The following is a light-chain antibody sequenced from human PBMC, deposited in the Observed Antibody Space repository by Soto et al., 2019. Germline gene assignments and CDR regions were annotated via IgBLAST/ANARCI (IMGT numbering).Light chain of an antibody. CDR3: QQANSFTPT. CDR1: ESISRW. Sequence: DIDMTQSPSTLSASVGDIVTITCRASESISRWLAWYQQKKGKVPKLLIYAASSLQSGVPSRLRGSGYGTDLTITISSLKNEDFETYYCQQANSFTPTFGHGTRLEIK. CDR2: AAS. J-gene: IGKJ5*01. V-gene: IGKV1-12*01.